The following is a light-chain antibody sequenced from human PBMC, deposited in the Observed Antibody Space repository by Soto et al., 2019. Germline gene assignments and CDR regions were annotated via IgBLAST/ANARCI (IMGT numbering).Light chain of an antibody. Sequence: DIVMTQSPDSLAVSLGERATINCKSSQSVLYSTNNKNYLAWYQQKPGQPPKLLIYWAATRESGVPDRFSGSGYGTDFTLTISSLQAEDVSVYYCQQYYITPLTFGGWTKLEIK. CDR2: WAA. CDR3: QQYYITPLT. CDR1: QSVLYSTNNKNY. J-gene: IGKJ4*01. V-gene: IGKV4-1*01.